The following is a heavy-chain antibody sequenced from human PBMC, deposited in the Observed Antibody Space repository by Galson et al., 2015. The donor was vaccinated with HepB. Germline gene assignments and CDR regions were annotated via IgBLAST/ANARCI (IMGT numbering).Heavy chain of an antibody. D-gene: IGHD2-2*01. V-gene: IGHV1-69*04. Sequence: SVKVSCKASGGTFSSYTISWVRQAPGQGLEWMGRIIPILGIANYAQKFQGRVTITADKSTSTAYMELSSLRSEDTAVYYCARDDRPVVPAAMDGGLFYWGQGTLVTVSS. CDR3: ARDDRPVVPAAMDGGLFY. J-gene: IGHJ4*02. CDR2: IIPILGIA. CDR1: GGTFSSYT.